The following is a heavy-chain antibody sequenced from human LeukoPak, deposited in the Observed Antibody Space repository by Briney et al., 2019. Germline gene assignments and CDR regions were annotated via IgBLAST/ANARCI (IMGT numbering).Heavy chain of an antibody. J-gene: IGHJ4*02. CDR2: IYTSGST. D-gene: IGHD3-16*02. Sequence: PSGTLSLTCTVSGGSISSYYWSWIRQPAGKGLEWIGRIYTSGSTNYNPSLKSRVTMSVDTSKNQFSLKLSSVTAADTAVYYCARDSLYYDYVWGSYRPYYFDYWGQGTLVTVSS. V-gene: IGHV4-4*07. CDR3: ARDSLYYDYVWGSYRPYYFDY. CDR1: GGSISSYY.